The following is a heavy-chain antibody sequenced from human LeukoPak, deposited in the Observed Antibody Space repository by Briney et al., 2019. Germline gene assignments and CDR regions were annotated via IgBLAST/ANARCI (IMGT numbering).Heavy chain of an antibody. J-gene: IGHJ4*02. D-gene: IGHD6-13*01. CDR2: IYYSGST. V-gene: IGHV4-39*01. CDR1: GGSISSSSYY. Sequence: SETLSLTCTVSGGSISSSSYYWGWIRQPPGKGLEWIGSIYYSGSTYYNPSLKSRVTISVDTSKNQFSLQLNSVTPEDTAVYYCARVRFGSSWYVFDCWGQGTLVTVSS. CDR3: ARVRFGSSWYVFDC.